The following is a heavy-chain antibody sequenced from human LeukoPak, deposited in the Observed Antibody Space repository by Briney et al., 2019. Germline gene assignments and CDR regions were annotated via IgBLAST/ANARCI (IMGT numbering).Heavy chain of an antibody. CDR1: GGSISSYY. V-gene: IGHV4-59*01. D-gene: IGHD2-2*02. J-gene: IGHJ4*02. Sequence: SETLSLTCTVSGGSISSYYWSWIRQPPGKGLEWIGYIYYSGSTNYNPSLKSRVTMSVDTSKNQFSLKLSSVTAADTAVYYCAIDYRFTHTFHYFDYWGQGTLVTVSS. CDR2: IYYSGST. CDR3: AIDYRFTHTFHYFDY.